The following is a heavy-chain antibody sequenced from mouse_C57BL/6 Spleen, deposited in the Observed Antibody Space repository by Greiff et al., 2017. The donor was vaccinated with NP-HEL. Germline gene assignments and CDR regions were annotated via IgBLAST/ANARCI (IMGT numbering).Heavy chain of an antibody. V-gene: IGHV1-82*01. D-gene: IGHD2-2*01. CDR1: GYAFSSSW. CDR2: IYPGDGDT. Sequence: VQLQQSGPELVKPGASVKISCKASGYAFSSSWMNWVKQRPGKGLEWIGRIYPGDGDTNYNGKFKGKATLTADKSSSTAYMQLSSLTSEDSAVYFCARSVVTTLDYWGQGTTLTASS. CDR3: ARSVVTTLDY. J-gene: IGHJ2*01.